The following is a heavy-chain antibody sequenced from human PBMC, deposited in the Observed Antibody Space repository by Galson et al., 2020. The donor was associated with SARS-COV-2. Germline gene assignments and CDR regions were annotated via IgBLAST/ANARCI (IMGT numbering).Heavy chain of an antibody. CDR3: ARAYYDILTGYYFDY. D-gene: IGHD3-9*01. CDR1: GGTFSSYA. Sequence: ASVTVSCKASGGTFSSYAISWVRQAPGQGLEWMGRIIPIFGTANYAQKFQGRVTITADKSTSTAYMELSSLRSEDTAVYYCARAYYDILTGYYFDYWGQGTLVTVSS. CDR2: IIPIFGTA. V-gene: IGHV1-69*06. J-gene: IGHJ4*02.